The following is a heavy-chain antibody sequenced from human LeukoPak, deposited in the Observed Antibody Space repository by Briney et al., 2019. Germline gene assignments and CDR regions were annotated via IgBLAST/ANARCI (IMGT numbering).Heavy chain of an antibody. D-gene: IGHD6-19*01. V-gene: IGHV3-9*01. CDR1: GFTFDDYA. J-gene: IGHJ4*02. CDR2: ISWNSGTI. Sequence: GRSLRLSCAASGFTFDDYAMHWVRQAPGKGLEWVSGISWNSGTIAYADSVKGRFTLSRDNAKNSLYLQMNSLRAEDTALYYCAKDAGISVAGPFDFWGQGALVSVSS. CDR3: AKDAGISVAGPFDF.